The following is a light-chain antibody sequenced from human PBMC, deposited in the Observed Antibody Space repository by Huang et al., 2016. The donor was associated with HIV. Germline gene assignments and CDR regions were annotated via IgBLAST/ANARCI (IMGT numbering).Light chain of an antibody. CDR3: LQDHNYPRT. V-gene: IGKV1-6*01. CDR1: QGITDD. CDR2: GAS. J-gene: IGKJ1*01. Sequence: AIQMTQSPSSLSASVGDRVTITCRASQGITDDLAWYQQKPGKAPKLLISGASTLRSVVPSRFNGSGSGTDFTLTISSLQPEDYATYYCLQDHNYPRTFGQGTKVEI.